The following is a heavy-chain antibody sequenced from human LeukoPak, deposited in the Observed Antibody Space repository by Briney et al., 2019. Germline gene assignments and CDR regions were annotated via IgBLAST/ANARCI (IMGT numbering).Heavy chain of an antibody. CDR3: AKDSAFYYIDV. CDR1: GFTFNNYG. V-gene: IGHV3-30*02. CDR2: IRYNGNNQ. Sequence: GGSLRLSCAASGFTFNNYGMHWVRQAPGKGLEWVAFIRYNGNNQYYADSVKGRFTISGDNSKNTLYLQMNSLKGDDTAVYYCAKDSAFYYIDVWGKGTTVIIS. D-gene: IGHD3-10*01. J-gene: IGHJ6*03.